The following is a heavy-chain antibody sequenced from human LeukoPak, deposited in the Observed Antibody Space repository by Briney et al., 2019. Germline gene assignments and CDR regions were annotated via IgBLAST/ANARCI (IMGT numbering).Heavy chain of an antibody. V-gene: IGHV4-59*01. J-gene: IGHJ4*02. CDR1: GGSISSYY. D-gene: IGHD6-13*01. CDR2: IYYSGST. Sequence: SETLSLTCTVSGGSISSYYWGWIRQPPGKGLEWIGYIYYSGSTNYNPSLKSRVTISVDTSKNQFSLKLSSVTAADTAVYYCARGVSSSWYYFDYWGQGTLVTVSS. CDR3: ARGVSSSWYYFDY.